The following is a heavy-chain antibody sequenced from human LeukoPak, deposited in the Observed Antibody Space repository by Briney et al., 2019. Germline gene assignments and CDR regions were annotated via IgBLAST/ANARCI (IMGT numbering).Heavy chain of an antibody. V-gene: IGHV1-2*06. CDR1: GYTFTGYY. Sequence: GASVKVSCKASGYTFTGYYMHWGRQAPGQGLEWMGRINPNGGGTNYAQKFQGRVTMTRDTSISTAYMELSRLRSDDTAVYYCARDRKGITMVRGVIHNWFDPWGQGTLGTVSS. CDR2: INPNGGGT. CDR3: ARDRKGITMVRGVIHNWFDP. D-gene: IGHD3-10*01. J-gene: IGHJ5*02.